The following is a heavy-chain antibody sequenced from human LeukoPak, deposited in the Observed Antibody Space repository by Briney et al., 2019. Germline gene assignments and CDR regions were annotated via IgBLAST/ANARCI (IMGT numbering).Heavy chain of an antibody. Sequence: GGSLRLSCAASGFTFSSYGMHWVRQAPGEGLEWVAVISYDGSNKYYADSVKGRFTISRDNSKNTLYLQINRLRAEDTAVYYCATITYYYDSSGFDYWRQGTMVTVSS. D-gene: IGHD3-22*01. J-gene: IGHJ4*02. V-gene: IGHV3-30*03. CDR2: ISYDGSNK. CDR3: ATITYYYDSSGFDY. CDR1: GFTFSSYG.